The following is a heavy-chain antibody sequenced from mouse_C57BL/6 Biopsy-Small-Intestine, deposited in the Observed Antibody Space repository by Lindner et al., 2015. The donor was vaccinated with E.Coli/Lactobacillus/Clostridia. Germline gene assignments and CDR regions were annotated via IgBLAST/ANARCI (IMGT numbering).Heavy chain of an antibody. Sequence: VQLQESGPELVKPGASVKISCEASGYSFADYNMNWVKQSNGESLEWIGVINPNYGTTSYNQKFKGKATLTVDQSSSTAYMQLNSLTSEDSAVYYCARLEYDYDVGFDYWGQGTTLTVSS. CDR3: ARLEYDYDVGFDY. D-gene: IGHD2-4*01. CDR2: INPNYGTT. J-gene: IGHJ2*01. CDR1: GYSFADYN. V-gene: IGHV1-39*01.